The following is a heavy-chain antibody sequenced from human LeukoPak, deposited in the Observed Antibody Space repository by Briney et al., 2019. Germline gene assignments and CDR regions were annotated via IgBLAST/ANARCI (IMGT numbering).Heavy chain of an antibody. J-gene: IGHJ4*02. Sequence: SEILSLTCAVYGGSFSGYYWSWIRQPPGKGLEWIGEINHSGSTNYNPSLKSRVTISVDASKNQFSLKLSSVTAADTAVYYCARGRVYSSGWEWGFDYWGQGTLVTVSS. CDR3: ARGRVYSSGWEWGFDY. V-gene: IGHV4-34*01. D-gene: IGHD6-19*01. CDR1: GGSFSGYY. CDR2: INHSGST.